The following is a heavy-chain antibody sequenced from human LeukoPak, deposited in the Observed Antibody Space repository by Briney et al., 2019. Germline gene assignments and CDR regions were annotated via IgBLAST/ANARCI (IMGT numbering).Heavy chain of an antibody. V-gene: IGHV1-18*01. CDR3: ARELKTAVSVYYFDY. Sequence: ASVKVSCKASGYTFSNYGISWVRQAPGQGLEWMGWISAYIGNAIHAQKFQGRVTMTTDISTSTAYMELRSLGSDDTAVYYCARELKTAVSVYYFDYWGQGTLVTVSS. D-gene: IGHD6-19*01. J-gene: IGHJ4*02. CDR2: ISAYIGNA. CDR1: GYTFSNYG.